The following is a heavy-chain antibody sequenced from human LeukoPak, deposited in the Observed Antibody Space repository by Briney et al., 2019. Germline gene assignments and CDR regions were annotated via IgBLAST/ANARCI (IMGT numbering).Heavy chain of an antibody. CDR2: MNPNSGDT. Sequence: ASVKVSCKASGYTFTSYDINWVRQAAGQGLEWMGWMNPNSGDTGYVEKFQGRVTMTRDTPITTAYMELSSLRSEDTAVYYCTRSGFGGGVHFDYGARGPRSPSPQ. V-gene: IGHV1-8*01. CDR1: GYTFTSYD. J-gene: IGHJ4*02. D-gene: IGHD3-16*01. CDR3: TRSGFGGGVHFD.